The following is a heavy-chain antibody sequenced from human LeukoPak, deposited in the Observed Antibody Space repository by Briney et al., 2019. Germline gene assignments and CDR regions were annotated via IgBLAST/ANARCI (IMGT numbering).Heavy chain of an antibody. Sequence: GESLKISCKGSGYSFTSYWIGWVRQMPGKGLEWMGIIYPGDSDTRYSPSFQGQVTISADKSISTAYLQWSSLKASDTAMYYCARPLDPHHDAFDIWGQGTMVTVSS. J-gene: IGHJ3*02. D-gene: IGHD6-6*01. CDR3: ARPLDPHHDAFDI. CDR2: IYPGDSDT. V-gene: IGHV5-51*01. CDR1: GYSFTSYW.